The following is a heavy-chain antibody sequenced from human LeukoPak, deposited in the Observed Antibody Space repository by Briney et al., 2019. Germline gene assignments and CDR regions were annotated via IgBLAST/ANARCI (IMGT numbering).Heavy chain of an antibody. CDR3: ARGYSSGWPHPSD. V-gene: IGHV4-34*01. J-gene: IGHJ4*02. CDR1: GFTFSDYY. Sequence: GSLRLSCAASGFTFSDYYMSWIRQPPGKGLEWIGEINHSGSTNYNPSLKSRVTISVDTSKDQFSLKLSSVTAADTAVYYCARGYSSGWPHPSDWGQGTLVTVSS. CDR2: INHSGST. D-gene: IGHD6-19*01.